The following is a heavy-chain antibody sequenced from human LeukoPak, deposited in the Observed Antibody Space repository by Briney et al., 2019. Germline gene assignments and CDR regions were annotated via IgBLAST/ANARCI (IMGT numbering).Heavy chain of an antibody. CDR2: INPSGGST. CDR3: ATIVVVVAATPGLNYNWFDP. D-gene: IGHD2-15*01. J-gene: IGHJ5*02. CDR1: GYTFTRYY. Sequence: ASVKVSCKASGYTFTRYYMHWVRQAPGQGLEWMGIINPSGGSTSYVQKFQGRVTMTEDTSTDTAYMELSSLRSEDTAVYYCATIVVVVAATPGLNYNWFDPWGQGTLVTVSS. V-gene: IGHV1-46*01.